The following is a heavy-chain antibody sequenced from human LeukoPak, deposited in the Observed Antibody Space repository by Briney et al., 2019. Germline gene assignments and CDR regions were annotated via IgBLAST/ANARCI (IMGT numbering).Heavy chain of an antibody. CDR2: IYSGGTT. CDR1: GFTVSSNY. CDR3: ARVGSLLFFDP. Sequence: GGSPRLSCAASGFTVSSNYMSWVRQAPGKGLEWVSVIYSGGTTYYADSVKGRFTISRDNSKNTLYLQMNSLRAEDTAVYYCARVGSLLFFDPWGQGTLVTVSS. V-gene: IGHV3-53*01. D-gene: IGHD3-10*01. J-gene: IGHJ5*02.